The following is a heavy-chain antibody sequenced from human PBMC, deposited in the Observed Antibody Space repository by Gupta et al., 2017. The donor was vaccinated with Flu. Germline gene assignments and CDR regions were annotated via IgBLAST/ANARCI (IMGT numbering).Heavy chain of an antibody. J-gene: IGHJ2*01. Sequence: EVQLVESGGGLVKPGGSLRLSCAASGFTFSSYSMNCVRQAPGKGLEGVSSISSSSSYIYYADSVKGRFTISRDNAKNSLYLQMNSLRAEDTAVYYCARGGGYWYFELWGRGTLVTVSS. D-gene: IGHD3-16*01. CDR1: GFTFSSYS. V-gene: IGHV3-21*01. CDR2: ISSSSSYI. CDR3: ARGGGYWYFEL.